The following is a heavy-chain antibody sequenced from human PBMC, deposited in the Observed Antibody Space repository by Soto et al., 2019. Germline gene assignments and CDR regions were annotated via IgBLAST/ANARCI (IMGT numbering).Heavy chain of an antibody. Sequence: QVQLVQSGAEVKKPGASVKVSCKASGYTFTSYAMHWVRQAPGQRLEWMGWINAGNGNTKYSQKFQGRVIITRDTAASKSYMELSSVRSEDTAVYYCARDLGGWPDYWGQGTLVTVSS. CDR3: ARDLGGWPDY. CDR1: GYTFTSYA. J-gene: IGHJ4*02. D-gene: IGHD2-15*01. V-gene: IGHV1-3*01. CDR2: INAGNGNT.